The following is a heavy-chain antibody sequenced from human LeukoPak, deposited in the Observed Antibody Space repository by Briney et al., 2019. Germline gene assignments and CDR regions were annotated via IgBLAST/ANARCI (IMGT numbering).Heavy chain of an antibody. CDR2: IYTSGST. V-gene: IGHV4-4*07. Sequence: SETLSLTCNVSGDSIINDYWSWVRQPAGKGLEWIGRIYTSGSTNYNPSLKSRVTISVDKSKNQLPLKLRSVTAADAAVYYCGRVVPAGATIDYWGQGTLVIVSS. J-gene: IGHJ4*02. D-gene: IGHD3-10*01. CDR1: GDSIINDY. CDR3: GRVVPAGATIDY.